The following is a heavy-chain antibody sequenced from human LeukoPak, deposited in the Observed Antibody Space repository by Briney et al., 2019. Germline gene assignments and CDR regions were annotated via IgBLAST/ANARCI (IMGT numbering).Heavy chain of an antibody. V-gene: IGHV4-39*02. D-gene: IGHD3-22*01. CDR2: IYYSGST. CDR3: ARGGSSGYGTRYYFDY. J-gene: IGHJ4*02. CDR1: GGSINISSYY. Sequence: SETLSLTCTVSGGSINISSYYWGWFRQPPGKGPEGIVSIYYSGSTYYNPSLKSRVTISVDTSKNHFSLKLSSVTAADTAVYYCARGGSSGYGTRYYFDYWGQGTMVHVSS.